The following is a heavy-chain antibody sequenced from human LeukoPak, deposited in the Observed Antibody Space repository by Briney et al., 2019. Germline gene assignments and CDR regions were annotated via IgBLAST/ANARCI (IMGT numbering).Heavy chain of an antibody. V-gene: IGHV1-69*13. J-gene: IGHJ6*03. CDR1: AGTFISYA. CDR3: ARQSREQLVRYYYYYMDL. D-gene: IGHD6-6*01. Sequence: ASGKVSCKADAGTFISYAISCVRQAPGGGREWMGGIIPIFDTANYAQKFQRRVTTTPDDSTSTDYMELSSLRSEQPAVYYCARQSREQLVRYYYYYMDLWPKGTTVTVSS. CDR2: IIPIFDTA.